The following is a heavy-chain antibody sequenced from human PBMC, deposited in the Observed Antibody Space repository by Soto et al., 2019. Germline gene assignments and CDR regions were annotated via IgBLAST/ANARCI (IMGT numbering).Heavy chain of an antibody. CDR3: ARVGTDYYYGMDV. CDR1: GGSISSGGYS. Sequence: QLQLQESGSGLVKPSQTLSLTCAVSGGSISSGGYSWSWIRQPPGKGLEWIGYIYHSGSTYYNPSIKIRVTISVDRSKNQFSLKLSSVTAADTAVYYCARVGTDYYYGMDVWGQGTTVTVSS. J-gene: IGHJ6*02. CDR2: IYHSGST. D-gene: IGHD1-1*01. V-gene: IGHV4-30-2*01.